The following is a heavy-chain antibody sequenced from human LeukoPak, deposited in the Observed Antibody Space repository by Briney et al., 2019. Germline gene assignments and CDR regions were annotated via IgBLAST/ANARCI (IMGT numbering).Heavy chain of an antibody. CDR1: GFTFSSYA. V-gene: IGHV3-30-3*01. D-gene: IGHD3-22*01. CDR2: ISYDGSNK. CDR3: AREGPPVDYDSSGYYIDY. Sequence: PGRSLRLSCAASGFTFSSYAMHWVRQAPGKGLEWVAVISYDGSNKYYADSVKGRFTISRDNSKNTLYLQMNSLRAEDTAVYYCAREGPPVDYDSSGYYIDYWGQGTLVTVSS. J-gene: IGHJ4*02.